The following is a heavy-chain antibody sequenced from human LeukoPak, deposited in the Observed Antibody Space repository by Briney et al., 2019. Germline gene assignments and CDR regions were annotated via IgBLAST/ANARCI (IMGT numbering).Heavy chain of an antibody. CDR3: ARDDSYYYDSSGYYSAYYYGMDV. D-gene: IGHD3-22*01. CDR1: GYTFTGYY. Sequence: ASVKVSCKASGYTFTGYYMHWVRQAPGQGLEWMGRINPNSGGTNYAQKFQGRVTMTRDTSISTAHMELSRLRSDDTAVYYCARDDSYYYDSSGYYSAYYYGMDVWGQGTTVTVSS. CDR2: INPNSGGT. V-gene: IGHV1-2*06. J-gene: IGHJ6*02.